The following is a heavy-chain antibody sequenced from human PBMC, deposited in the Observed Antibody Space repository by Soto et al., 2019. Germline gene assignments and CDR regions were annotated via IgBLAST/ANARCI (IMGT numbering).Heavy chain of an antibody. Sequence: SVKVSCKASGGTSSNYVISWVRQAPGQGLEWMGGIIPIFGTANYAQKFQGRVTITADESTSTAYMELSSLRSEDTAVYYCAREHCSGGSCYDYWGQGTLVTVSS. CDR2: IIPIFGTA. D-gene: IGHD2-15*01. CDR1: GGTSSNYV. CDR3: AREHCSGGSCYDY. J-gene: IGHJ4*02. V-gene: IGHV1-69*13.